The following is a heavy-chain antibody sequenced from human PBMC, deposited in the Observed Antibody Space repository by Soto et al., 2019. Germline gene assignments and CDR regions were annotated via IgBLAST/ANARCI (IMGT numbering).Heavy chain of an antibody. CDR1: GGSISSYY. CDR2: IYYSGST. D-gene: IGHD3-3*01. Sequence: PSETLPLTCTVSGGSISSYYWIWIRQPPGKGLEWIGYIYYSGSTNYNPSLKSRVTISVDTSKNQFSLKLSSVTAADTAVYYCARRVWRGDHYGIRFLEWSASYYMDVWGKRTTVTV. V-gene: IGHV4-59*08. J-gene: IGHJ6*03. CDR3: ARRVWRGDHYGIRFLEWSASYYMDV.